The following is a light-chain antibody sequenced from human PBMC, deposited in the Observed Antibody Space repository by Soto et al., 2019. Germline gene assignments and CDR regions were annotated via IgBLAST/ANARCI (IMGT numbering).Light chain of an antibody. CDR1: SSDIGNYNL. CDR2: EGS. Sequence: SVLTQPASVSGSPGQSITISCTGTSSDIGNYNLVSWYQQHPDRAPKLMIYEGSKRPSGVSDRFSGSKTGNTASLTISGLQAEDEADYHCCSYAGGFYVFGTGTKVTVL. V-gene: IGLV2-23*01. J-gene: IGLJ1*01. CDR3: CSYAGGFYV.